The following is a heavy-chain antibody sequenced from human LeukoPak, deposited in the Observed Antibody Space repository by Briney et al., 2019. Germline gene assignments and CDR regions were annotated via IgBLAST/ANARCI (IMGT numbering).Heavy chain of an antibody. V-gene: IGHV1-18*04. CDR2: ISGNIGDT. CDR3: ARTSITMVSST. D-gene: IGHD3-10*01. Sequence: ASVKVSCKTSGYTFTSYGITWVRQAPGQGLEWLGWISGNIGDTSYAHNVDGRVTMTTDTSTSTGYMELRSLRSDDTAVYYCARTSITMVSSTWGQGTLVIVSS. CDR1: GYTFTSYG. J-gene: IGHJ4*02.